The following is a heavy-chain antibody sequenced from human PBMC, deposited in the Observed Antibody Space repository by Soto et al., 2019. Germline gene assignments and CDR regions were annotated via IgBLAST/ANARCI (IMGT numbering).Heavy chain of an antibody. CDR2: IYYSGST. CDR1: GGSISSYY. V-gene: IGHV4-59*01. CDR3: ASSNIAAAGFYYYGMDV. Sequence: ASETLSLTCTVSGGSISSYYWSWIRQPPWKGLEWIGYIYYSGSTNYNPSLKSRVTISVDTSKNQFSLKLSSVTAADTAVYYCASSNIAAAGFYYYGMDVWGRGTTVTVSS. J-gene: IGHJ6*02. D-gene: IGHD6-13*01.